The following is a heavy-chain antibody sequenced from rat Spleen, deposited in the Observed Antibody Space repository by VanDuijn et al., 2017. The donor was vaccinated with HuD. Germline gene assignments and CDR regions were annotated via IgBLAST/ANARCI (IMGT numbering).Heavy chain of an antibody. D-gene: IGHD1-4*01. Sequence: EVQLVESGGGLVQPGRSMKLSCAASGFTFSNYDMAWVRQGPTKGLELVASITNTGGNTYYRDSVKGRFTISRDNAKSTLYLQMDSLRSEDTATYYCARRRVYLFDYWGQGVMVTVSS. CDR1: GFTFSNYD. J-gene: IGHJ2*01. V-gene: IGHV5-25*01. CDR2: ITNTGGNT. CDR3: ARRRVYLFDY.